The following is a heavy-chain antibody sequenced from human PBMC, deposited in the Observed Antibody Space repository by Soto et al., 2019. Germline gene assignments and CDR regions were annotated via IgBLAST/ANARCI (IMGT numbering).Heavy chain of an antibody. CDR2: ISGSGGVT. CDR3: AIKTSGNYPFDY. V-gene: IGHV3-23*01. J-gene: IGHJ4*02. Sequence: GGSLRLSCAASGFTFSSYSMNWVRQAPGKGLEWVSVISGSGGVTYYADSVKGRFTISRDNSKNTLYLQMNSLRAEDTAIYYCAIKTSGNYPFDYWGQGTLVTVSS. CDR1: GFTFSSYS. D-gene: IGHD3-22*01.